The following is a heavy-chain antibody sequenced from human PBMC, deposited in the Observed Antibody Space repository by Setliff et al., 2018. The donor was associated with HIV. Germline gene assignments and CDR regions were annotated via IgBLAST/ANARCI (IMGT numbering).Heavy chain of an antibody. D-gene: IGHD4-17*01. CDR2: INHSGTT. Sequence: PSETLSLTCNVSVGSFSGSYWSWARQPPGKGLEWIGEINHSGTTSYNPSLRSRVIISVDMSNNQFSLKLKSVAAADTGVYYCAREPNWGTVTTYAYFYSMDVWGKGTTVTVSS. CDR1: VGSFSGSY. CDR3: AREPNWGTVTTYAYFYSMDV. J-gene: IGHJ6*03. V-gene: IGHV4-34*01.